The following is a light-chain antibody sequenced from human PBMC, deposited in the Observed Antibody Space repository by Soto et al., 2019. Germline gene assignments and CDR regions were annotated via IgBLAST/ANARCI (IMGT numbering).Light chain of an antibody. Sequence: QSALTQPASVSGSPGQSVTISCTGTSSDIGGYRYVSWYQQRPGKAPKLMIHDVTNRPSGVSDRFSGSKSGNTASLTISVLQDEDEADYYCTSYTSDSSVIFGGGTKLTVL. CDR3: TSYTSDSSVI. J-gene: IGLJ2*01. CDR2: DVT. CDR1: SSDIGGYRY. V-gene: IGLV2-14*03.